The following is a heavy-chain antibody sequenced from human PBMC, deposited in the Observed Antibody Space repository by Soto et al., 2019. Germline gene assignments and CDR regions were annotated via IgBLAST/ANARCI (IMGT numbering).Heavy chain of an antibody. CDR3: AESGITMVRGGSDAFDI. Sequence: QVQLVQSGAEVKKPGSSVKVSCKASGGTFSSYTISWVRQAPGQGLEWMGRIIPILGIANYAQKFQGRVTITADKSTSTAYMELSSLRSEDTAVYYCAESGITMVRGGSDAFDIWGQGTMVTVSS. J-gene: IGHJ3*02. CDR2: IIPILGIA. D-gene: IGHD3-10*01. V-gene: IGHV1-69*02. CDR1: GGTFSSYT.